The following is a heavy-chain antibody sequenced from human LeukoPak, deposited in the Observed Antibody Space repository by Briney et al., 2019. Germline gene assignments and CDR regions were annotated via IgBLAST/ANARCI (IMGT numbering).Heavy chain of an antibody. CDR1: GGTFSSYA. CDR2: IIPIFGTA. D-gene: IGHD1-26*01. Sequence: ASVKVSCKASGGTFSSYAISWVRQAPGQGLEWMGGIIPIFGTANYAQKFQGRVTITADESTSTAYMELSSLRSDDTAVYYCARGEPPDAFDIWGQGTMVTVSS. V-gene: IGHV1-69*13. CDR3: ARGEPPDAFDI. J-gene: IGHJ3*02.